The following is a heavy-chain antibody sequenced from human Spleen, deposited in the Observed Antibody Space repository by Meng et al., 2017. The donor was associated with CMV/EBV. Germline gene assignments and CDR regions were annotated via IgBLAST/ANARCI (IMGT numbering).Heavy chain of an antibody. V-gene: IGHV3-20*03. CDR2: INWNGGST. J-gene: IGHJ2*01. Sequence: EYGMSWVRQAPGKGLEWVSGINWNGGSTGYADSVKGRFTISRDNAKNSLYLQMNSLRAEDTALYYCARGTLVVVPAAIPSDSWYFDLWGRGTLVTVSS. CDR1: EYG. CDR3: ARGTLVVVPAAIPSDSWYFDL. D-gene: IGHD2-2*02.